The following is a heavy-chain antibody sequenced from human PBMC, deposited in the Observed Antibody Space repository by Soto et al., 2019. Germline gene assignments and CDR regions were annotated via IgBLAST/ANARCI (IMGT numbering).Heavy chain of an antibody. Sequence: GASVKVSCKASGYTFTSYAMHWVRQAPGQRLEWMGWINAGNGNTKYSQKFQGRVTITRDTSASTAYMELSSLRSEDTAVYYCESDSIVEDYYYGMDVWGQGTTVTVS. CDR3: ESDSIVEDYYYGMDV. J-gene: IGHJ6*02. CDR2: INAGNGNT. CDR1: GYTFTSYA. D-gene: IGHD1-26*01. V-gene: IGHV1-3*01.